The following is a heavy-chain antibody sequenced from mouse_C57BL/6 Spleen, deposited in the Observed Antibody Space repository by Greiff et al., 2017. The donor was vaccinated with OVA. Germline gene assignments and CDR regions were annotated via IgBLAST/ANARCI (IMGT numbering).Heavy chain of an antibody. J-gene: IGHJ2*01. Sequence: VQGVESGAELVKPGASVKLSCTASGFNIKDYYMHWVKQRTGQGLEWIGNINPSNGGTNYNEKFKSKATLTVDKSSSTAYMQLSSLTSEDSAVYYCAGTGPYYFDYWGQGTTLTVSS. D-gene: IGHD4-1*01. CDR2: INPSNGGT. CDR3: AGTGPYYFDY. CDR1: GFNIKDYY. V-gene: IGHV1-53*01.